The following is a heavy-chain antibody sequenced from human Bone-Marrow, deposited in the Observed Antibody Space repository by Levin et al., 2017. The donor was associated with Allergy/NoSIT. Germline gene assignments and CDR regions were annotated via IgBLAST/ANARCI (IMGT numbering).Heavy chain of an antibody. Sequence: GGSLRLSCAASGFTFSSYSMNWVRQAPGKGLEWVSSISSSSSYIYYADSVKGRFTISRDNAKNSLYLQMNSLRAEDTAVYYCARDRDYGGAFDIWGQGTMVTVSS. V-gene: IGHV3-21*01. CDR3: ARDRDYGGAFDI. CDR2: ISSSSSYI. J-gene: IGHJ3*02. D-gene: IGHD4-17*01. CDR1: GFTFSSYS.